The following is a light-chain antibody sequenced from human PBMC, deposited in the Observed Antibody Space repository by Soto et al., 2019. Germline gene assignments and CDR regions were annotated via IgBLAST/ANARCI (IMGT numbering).Light chain of an antibody. CDR3: QQDGSSRT. J-gene: IGKJ1*01. Sequence: EIVLTQSPGTLSLSPGERATLSCRASQSVSSSYLAWYQQKPGQAPRLRIYGASSRATGIPDRVSGSGSGTDFTLTISRLAPEDFAVYYCQQDGSSRTFGQGTKVEIK. V-gene: IGKV3-20*01. CDR2: GAS. CDR1: QSVSSSY.